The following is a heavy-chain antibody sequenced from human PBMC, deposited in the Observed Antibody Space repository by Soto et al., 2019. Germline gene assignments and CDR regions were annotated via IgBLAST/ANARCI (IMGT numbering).Heavy chain of an antibody. CDR1: GYTFTSYD. CDR2: MNPNSGNT. J-gene: IGHJ6*02. D-gene: IGHD3-3*01. V-gene: IGHV1-8*01. Sequence: ASVKVSCKASGYTFTSYDINWVRQATGQGLEWMGWMNPNSGNTGYAQKFQGRVTMTRNTSISTAYMELSSLRSEDTAVYYCARPFDFWSGYYPNGMDVWGQGTTVTV. CDR3: ARPFDFWSGYYPNGMDV.